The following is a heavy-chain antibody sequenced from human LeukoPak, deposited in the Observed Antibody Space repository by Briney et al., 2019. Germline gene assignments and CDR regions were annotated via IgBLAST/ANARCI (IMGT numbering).Heavy chain of an antibody. D-gene: IGHD5-24*01. V-gene: IGHV3-23*01. CDR3: ARDERSIQFNF. J-gene: IGHJ4*02. Sequence: GGTLRLSCAASGFTFNIYGMNWVRQAPGKGLEWVSGIGGSGSHTYYADSVKGRFTISRDNSKNTMYLHMNSLRAEDTALYFCARDERSIQFNFWGQGTLVTVSS. CDR2: IGGSGSHT. CDR1: GFTFNIYG.